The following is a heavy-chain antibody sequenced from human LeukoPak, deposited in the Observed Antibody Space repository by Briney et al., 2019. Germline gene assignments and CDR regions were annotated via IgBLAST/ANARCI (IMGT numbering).Heavy chain of an antibody. J-gene: IGHJ5*02. CDR3: AREGPLWFGELVWFDP. CDR1: GDSVSSNSAA. V-gene: IGHV6-1*01. CDR2: TYYRSKWYN. D-gene: IGHD3-10*01. Sequence: SQTLSLTCAISGDSVSSNSAAWNWIRQSPSRGLEWLGRTYYRSKWYNDYAVSVKSRITINPDTSKNQFSLQLNSVTPEDTAVYYCAREGPLWFGELVWFDPWGQGTLVTVSS.